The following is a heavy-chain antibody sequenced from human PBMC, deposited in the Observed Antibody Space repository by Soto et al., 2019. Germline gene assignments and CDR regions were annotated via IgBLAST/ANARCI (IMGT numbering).Heavy chain of an antibody. CDR1: GFSFSSYA. Sequence: PGGSLRLSCAASGFSFSSYAMSWVRQAPGKGLEWVSAISGSGGSTYYADSVKGRFTISRDNSKNTLYLQMNSLRAEDTAVYYCAKDDRLNTMVRGEHDAFDIWGQGTMVTVSS. D-gene: IGHD3-10*01. CDR3: AKDDRLNTMVRGEHDAFDI. CDR2: ISGSGGST. V-gene: IGHV3-23*01. J-gene: IGHJ3*02.